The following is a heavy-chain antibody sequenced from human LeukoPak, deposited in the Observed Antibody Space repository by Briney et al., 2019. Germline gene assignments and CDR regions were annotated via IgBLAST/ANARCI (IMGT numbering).Heavy chain of an antibody. CDR3: ARQEVAGTCWFDP. V-gene: IGHV4-34*01. J-gene: IGHJ5*02. CDR1: GGSFSNYS. CDR2: INDSGST. Sequence: SETLSLTCAVYGGSFSNYSWSWIRQSPGKGLEWIGEINDSGSTNYNPSLKSRVTISVDTSKRQFSLKLTSVTAADTAVYYRARQEVAGTCWFDPWGQGTLVTVSS. D-gene: IGHD6-19*01.